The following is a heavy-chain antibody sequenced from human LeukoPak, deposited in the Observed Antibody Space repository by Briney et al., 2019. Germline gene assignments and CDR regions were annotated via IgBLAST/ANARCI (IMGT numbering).Heavy chain of an antibody. CDR2: ISSSSSYI. J-gene: IGHJ4*02. D-gene: IGHD3-9*01. Sequence: ETLSLTCTVSGGSISSSSYYWGWIRQPPGKGLEWVSSISSSSSYIYYADSVKGRFTISRDNAKNSLYLQMNSLRAEDTAVYYCARDEGYFDWSLDYWGQGTLVTVSS. CDR1: GGSISSSS. V-gene: IGHV3-21*01. CDR3: ARDEGYFDWSLDY.